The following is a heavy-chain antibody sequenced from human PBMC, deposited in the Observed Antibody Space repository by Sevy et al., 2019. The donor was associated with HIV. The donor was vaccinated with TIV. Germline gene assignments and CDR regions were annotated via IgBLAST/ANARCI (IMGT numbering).Heavy chain of an antibody. CDR2: IYTSGST. Sequence: PSETLSLTCTVSGGSISSGSYYWSWIRQPAGKGLEWIGRIYTSGSTNYNPSLKSRVTISVDTSKNQFSLKLSSVTAADTAVYYCARAVMDDILTGYYGAMDVWGKGTTVTVSS. CDR1: GGSISSGSYY. D-gene: IGHD3-9*01. J-gene: IGHJ6*03. CDR3: ARAVMDDILTGYYGAMDV. V-gene: IGHV4-61*02.